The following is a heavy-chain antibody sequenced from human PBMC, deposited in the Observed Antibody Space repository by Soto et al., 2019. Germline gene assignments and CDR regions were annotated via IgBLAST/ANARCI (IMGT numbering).Heavy chain of an antibody. J-gene: IGHJ4*02. CDR3: ARGVPNCSSSSCYFDF. Sequence: GGSLRLSCAASGFTFSSHWMNWVRQGPGKGLVWVSRISGDGRTTSHADSVKGRFTISRDNAKNTLYLQMNSLRVEDTAVYYCARGVPNCSSSSCYFDFWGQGILVTVSS. CDR1: GFTFSSHW. D-gene: IGHD2-2*01. V-gene: IGHV3-74*01. CDR2: ISGDGRTT.